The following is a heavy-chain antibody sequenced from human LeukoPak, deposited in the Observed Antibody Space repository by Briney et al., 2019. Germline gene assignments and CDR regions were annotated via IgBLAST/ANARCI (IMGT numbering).Heavy chain of an antibody. J-gene: IGHJ5*02. CDR1: GYTFTSYY. D-gene: IGHD1-14*01. V-gene: IGHV1-46*01. Sequence: GASVKVPCKASGYTFTSYYMHWVRQAPGQGLEWMGIINPSGGSTSYAQKFQGRVTITADESTSTAYMELSSLRSEDTAVYYCARVYATGFDPWGQGTLVTVSS. CDR3: ARVYATGFDP. CDR2: INPSGGST.